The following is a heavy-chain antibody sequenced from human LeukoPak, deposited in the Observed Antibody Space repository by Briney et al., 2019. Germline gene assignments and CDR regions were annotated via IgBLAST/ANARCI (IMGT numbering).Heavy chain of an antibody. CDR2: ITFSSSII. Sequence: TGGSLRLSCAASGFTFSSYSMNWVRQAPRKGLEWVSYITFSSSIIYYAGSVKGRFTISRDNAKNSLYLQMNSLRAEDTAVYYCAKDRRPNPYSSRWLDYWGQGTLVTVSS. CDR3: AKDRRPNPYSSRWLDY. J-gene: IGHJ4*02. V-gene: IGHV3-48*01. D-gene: IGHD6-13*01. CDR1: GFTFSSYS.